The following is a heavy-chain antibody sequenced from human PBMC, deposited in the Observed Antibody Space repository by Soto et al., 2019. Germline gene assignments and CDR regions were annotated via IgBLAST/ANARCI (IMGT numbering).Heavy chain of an antibody. CDR1: GYTFTSYG. V-gene: IGHV1-3*01. Sequence: ASVKVSCKASGYTFTSYGIHWVRQAPGQRLEWMGWINAANGDTKYSPKFQGRVTITRDTSASTAYMELSSLRSEDTAVYYCVRRHVSATGIDWFDPWGQGALVTVS. CDR2: INAANGDT. D-gene: IGHD6-13*01. J-gene: IGHJ5*02. CDR3: VRRHVSATGIDWFDP.